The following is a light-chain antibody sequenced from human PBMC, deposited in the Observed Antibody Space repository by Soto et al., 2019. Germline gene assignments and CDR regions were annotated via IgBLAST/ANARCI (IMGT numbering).Light chain of an antibody. J-gene: IGKJ1*01. Sequence: DIQMTQSPSSLSASVGDRVTITCRASQSISSYLNWYQQKPGKAPKLLIYAASSLQSGVPSRFSGSGSGTDFTLTISSLQTEYVATYYYQHSYNSLWTFGQGTKVEIK. CDR3: QHSYNSLWT. CDR2: AAS. V-gene: IGKV1-39*01. CDR1: QSISSY.